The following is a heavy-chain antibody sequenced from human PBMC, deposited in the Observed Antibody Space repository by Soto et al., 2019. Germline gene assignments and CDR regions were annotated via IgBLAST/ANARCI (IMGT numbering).Heavy chain of an antibody. CDR1: GFTFSSYS. Sequence: GGSLRLSCAASGFTFSSYSMNWVRQAPGKGLEWVSYISSSSSTIYYADNVKGRFTISRDNAKNSLYLQMNSLRAEDTAVYYCAREWTQHTPPADWFDPWGQVTLVTVSS. V-gene: IGHV3-48*01. D-gene: IGHD5-18*01. CDR2: ISSSSSTI. J-gene: IGHJ5*02. CDR3: AREWTQHTPPADWFDP.